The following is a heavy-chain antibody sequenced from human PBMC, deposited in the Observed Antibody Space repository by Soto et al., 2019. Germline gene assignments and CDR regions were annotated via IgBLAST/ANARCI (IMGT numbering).Heavy chain of an antibody. Sequence: EVQLVESGGDLVQRGGSLRLSCAASGFPFSSYWMHWVRHTPGKGLDWVARISGDGVTTYYADSVTGRFTVCRDNAKNTLSRQRSGLRAEDTAVYYCAREYYGLLTGYYTDYWGQGTLVSVSS. CDR1: GFPFSSYW. CDR3: AREYYGLLTGYYTDY. D-gene: IGHD3-9*01. J-gene: IGHJ4*02. CDR2: ISGDGVTT. V-gene: IGHV3-74*01.